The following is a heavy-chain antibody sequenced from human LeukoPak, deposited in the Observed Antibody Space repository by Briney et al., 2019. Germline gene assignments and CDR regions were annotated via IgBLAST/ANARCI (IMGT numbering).Heavy chain of an antibody. CDR2: IYYNRNS. CDR1: NGSISSKNYY. V-gene: IGHV4-39*07. CDR3: ARDGGFVVVPAALDY. J-gene: IGHJ4*02. D-gene: IGHD2-2*01. Sequence: SETLSLTCTVSNGSISSKNYYWGWIRQPPGKGLQWIGSIYYNRNSYYNPSLKSRVTISVDTSKNQFSLKLSSVTAADTAVYYCARDGGFVVVPAALDYWGQGTLVTVSS.